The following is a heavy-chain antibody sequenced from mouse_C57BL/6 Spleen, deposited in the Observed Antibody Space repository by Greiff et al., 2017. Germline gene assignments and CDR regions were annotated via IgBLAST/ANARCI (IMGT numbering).Heavy chain of an antibody. J-gene: IGHJ2*01. V-gene: IGHV1-54*01. CDR1: GYAFTNYL. Sequence: QVQLQQSGAELVRPGTSVKVSCKASGYAFTNYLIEWVKQRPGQGLEWIGVINPGSGGPNYNEKFKGKATLTADKSSSTAYMQLSSLTSEDSAVYFCARRYYYGSSQGYFDYWGQGTTLTVSS. CDR3: ARRYYYGSSQGYFDY. CDR2: INPGSGGP. D-gene: IGHD1-1*01.